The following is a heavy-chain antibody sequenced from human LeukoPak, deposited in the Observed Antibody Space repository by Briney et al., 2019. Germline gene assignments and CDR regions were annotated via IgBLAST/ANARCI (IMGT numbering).Heavy chain of an antibody. CDR3: ARDLWFGEFYNWFDP. CDR2: ISSSGSTI. D-gene: IGHD3-10*01. J-gene: IGHJ5*02. Sequence: GGSLRLSCAASGFTFSSYEMNWVRQAPGKGLEWVSYISSSGSTIYYADSVKGRFTISRDNAKNSLYLQMNSLRAEDTAVYYCARDLWFGEFYNWFDPWGQGTLVTVSS. CDR1: GFTFSSYE. V-gene: IGHV3-48*03.